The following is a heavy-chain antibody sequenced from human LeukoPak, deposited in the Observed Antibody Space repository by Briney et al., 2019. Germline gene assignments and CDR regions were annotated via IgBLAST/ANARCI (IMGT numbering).Heavy chain of an antibody. J-gene: IGHJ5*02. D-gene: IGHD3-22*01. CDR1: GGSFSGYY. CDR3: ASPKDYYDSSGYYR. V-gene: IGHV4-34*01. CDR2: INHSGST. Sequence: SETLSLTRAVYGGSFSGYYWSWIRQPPGKGLEWIGEINHSGSTNYNPSLKSRVTISVGTSKNQFSLKLSSVSAADTAVYYCASPKDYYDSSGYYRWGQGTLVTVSS.